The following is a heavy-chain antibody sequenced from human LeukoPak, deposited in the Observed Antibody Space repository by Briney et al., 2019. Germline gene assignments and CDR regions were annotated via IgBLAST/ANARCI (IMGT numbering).Heavy chain of an antibody. CDR1: GYTFTGYY. CDR3: ARGPGAAGTGDY. Sequence: ASVKVSCKASGYTFTGYYMHWVRQAPGQGLEWMGWINPNSGGTNYAQKFQGRVTMTRNTSISTAYMELSSLRSEDTAVYYCARGPGAAGTGDYWGQGTLVTVSS. CDR2: INPNSGGT. V-gene: IGHV1-2*02. J-gene: IGHJ4*02. D-gene: IGHD6-13*01.